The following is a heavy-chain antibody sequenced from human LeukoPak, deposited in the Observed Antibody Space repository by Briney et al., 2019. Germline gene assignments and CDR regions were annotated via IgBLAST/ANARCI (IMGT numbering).Heavy chain of an antibody. Sequence: GGSLRLSCGAPGFTFGGYWMYWVRQAPGKGLEWVANIKYDGSEKNYVDSVKGRFTISRDNAKNSLYLQMNSLRAEDTAVYYCARDGVSSSPDFDYWGQGTLVTVSS. D-gene: IGHD6-6*01. J-gene: IGHJ4*02. CDR2: IKYDGSEK. CDR1: GFTFGGYW. CDR3: ARDGVSSSPDFDY. V-gene: IGHV3-7*01.